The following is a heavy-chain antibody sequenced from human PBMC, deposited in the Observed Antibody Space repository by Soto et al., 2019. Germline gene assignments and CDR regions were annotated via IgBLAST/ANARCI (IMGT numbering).Heavy chain of an antibody. CDR3: ARDWRQWLVDY. CDR2: ISSSSSYT. Sequence: QVQLVESGGGLVKPGGSLRLSCAASGFTFSDYYMSWIRQAPGKGPEWVSYISSSSSYTNYADSVKGRFTISRDNAKNSLYLQMNSLRAEDTAVYYCARDWRQWLVDYWGQGTLVTVSS. CDR1: GFTFSDYY. D-gene: IGHD6-19*01. J-gene: IGHJ4*02. V-gene: IGHV3-11*06.